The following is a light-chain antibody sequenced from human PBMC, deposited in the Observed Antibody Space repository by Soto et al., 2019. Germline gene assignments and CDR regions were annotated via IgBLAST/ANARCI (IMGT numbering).Light chain of an antibody. V-gene: IGKV1-5*03. J-gene: IGKJ1*01. CDR2: KAS. CDR3: QQFYRYPWT. Sequence: GDRVTITCRASQSVDTCLAWYQQKPGKATHLLIYKASSLETGVPSRFSGSGSVTEFTLTISSLQPDDFATYYCQQFYRYPWTFGQGTKVEIK. CDR1: QSVDTC.